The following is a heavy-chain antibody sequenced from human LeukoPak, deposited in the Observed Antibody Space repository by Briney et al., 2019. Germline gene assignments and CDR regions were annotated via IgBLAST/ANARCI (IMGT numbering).Heavy chain of an antibody. V-gene: IGHV1-2*02. CDR3: AIPALYDDSSAQFDY. CDR2: INPNSGGT. Sequence: GASVKVSCKASGYTFTGYYMHWVRQAPGQGLEWMGWINPNSGGTNYAQKFQGRVTMTRDTSISTAYMELSRLRSDDTAVYYCAIPALYDDSSAQFDYWGQGTLVTVSS. J-gene: IGHJ4*02. CDR1: GYTFTGYY. D-gene: IGHD3-22*01.